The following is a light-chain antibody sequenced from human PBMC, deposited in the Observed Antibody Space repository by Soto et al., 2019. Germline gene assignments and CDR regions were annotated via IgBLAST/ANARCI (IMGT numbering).Light chain of an antibody. Sequence: ELVWTQSPATLSVSPGARATLSCRASQSVNSNLAWYHLKPGQAPWLLIYGASIRAAGIPARFTGSESGTEFTLCISSLQSEDFAVYYCQQYDDWPWTFGHGTKVDIK. CDR3: QQYDDWPWT. CDR2: GAS. V-gene: IGKV3-15*01. J-gene: IGKJ1*01. CDR1: QSVNSN.